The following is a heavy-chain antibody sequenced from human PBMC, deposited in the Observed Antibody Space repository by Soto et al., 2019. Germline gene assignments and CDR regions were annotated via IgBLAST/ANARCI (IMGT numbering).Heavy chain of an antibody. D-gene: IGHD2-21*02. CDR1: GGGTLSNDA. J-gene: IGHJ4*02. CDR3: AREVVTETTWGSFDS. Sequence: QVHLVQSGADGRKSGSSVRVSCTASGGGTLSNDAISWVRQAPGQGLEWLGRISPFFGTTDYSQSFQGGLTMTADASTGTVYLDLRSLKSDDTAVYYCAREVVTETTWGSFDSWGQGTLVTVSS. V-gene: IGHV1-69*01. CDR2: ISPFFGTT.